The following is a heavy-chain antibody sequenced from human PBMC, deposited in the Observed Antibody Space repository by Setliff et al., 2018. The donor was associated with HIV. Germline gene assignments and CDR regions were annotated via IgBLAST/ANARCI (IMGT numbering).Heavy chain of an antibody. CDR2: IYNSGSS. V-gene: IGHV4-39*01. Sequence: SETLSLTCTVYGASISSSNSYWAWVRQPPGKRLEWLASIYNSGSSSYNPSLCSRLTVSVDTSKNQFSLRLNSVTAADTGVYYCARHRDPPGTSWIFYYYYMDLWGAGTTVTVSS. CDR3: ARHRDPPGTSWIFYYYYMDL. CDR1: GASISSSNSY. D-gene: IGHD6-13*01. J-gene: IGHJ6*03.